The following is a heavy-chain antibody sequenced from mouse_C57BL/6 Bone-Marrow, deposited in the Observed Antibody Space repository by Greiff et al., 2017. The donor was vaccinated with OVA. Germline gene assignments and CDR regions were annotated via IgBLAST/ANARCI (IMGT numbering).Heavy chain of an antibody. J-gene: IGHJ2*01. Sequence: DVKLQESGPGLVKPSQSLSLTCSVTGYSITSGYYWNWIRQFPGNKLEWMGYISYDGSNNYNPSLKNRISITRDTSKNQFFLKLNSVTTEDTATYYCARESNYYGSSRDYFDYWGQGTTLTVSS. CDR3: ARESNYYGSSRDYFDY. CDR2: ISYDGSN. D-gene: IGHD1-1*01. V-gene: IGHV3-6*01. CDR1: GYSITSGYY.